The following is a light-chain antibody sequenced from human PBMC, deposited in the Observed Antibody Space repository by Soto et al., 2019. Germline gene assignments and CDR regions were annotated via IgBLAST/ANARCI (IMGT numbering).Light chain of an antibody. Sequence: EIVLTQSPGTLSLSPGERATLSCRASQSVSDSRLAWYQQKAGQAPRLVIYAATSRAAGIPDRFSGSGSGTDFTLTISGLAPEDFAVYYCQQYGSSPPWTFGQGTKVEIK. CDR1: QSVSDSR. J-gene: IGKJ1*01. V-gene: IGKV3-20*01. CDR2: AAT. CDR3: QQYGSSPPWT.